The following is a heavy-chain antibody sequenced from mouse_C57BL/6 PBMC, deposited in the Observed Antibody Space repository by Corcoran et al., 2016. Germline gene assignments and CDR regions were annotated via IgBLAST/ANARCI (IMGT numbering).Heavy chain of an antibody. D-gene: IGHD1-1*01. CDR1: GFNIKDYY. CDR2: IDPEDGDT. V-gene: IGHV14-1*01. CDR3: TRYYGSSYGYAMDY. Sequence: EVQLQQSGAELVRPGASVKLSCTASGFNIKDYYMHWVKQRPEQGLEWIGRIDPEDGDTAYAPKFQGKATMTADTSSNTAYLQLSSLTSEDTAVYYCTRYYGSSYGYAMDYWGQGTSVTVSS. J-gene: IGHJ4*01.